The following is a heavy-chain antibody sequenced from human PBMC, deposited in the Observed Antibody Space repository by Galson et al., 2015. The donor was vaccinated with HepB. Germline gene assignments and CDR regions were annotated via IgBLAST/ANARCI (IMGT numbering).Heavy chain of an antibody. CDR3: SRDLESHYEVWSGYSFWRPFDY. J-gene: IGHJ4*02. D-gene: IGHD3-3*01. V-gene: IGHV1-2*06. CDR1: GYIFSGHY. Sequence: SVKVSCKASGYIFSGHYIHWVRQAPGQGLEWMGRINPKNGGTNYAEKFQGKVTMTWDTSITTAYMELSSFRSDDTAVYYCSRDLESHYEVWSGYSFWRPFDYWGQGTLVTVSS. CDR2: INPKNGGT.